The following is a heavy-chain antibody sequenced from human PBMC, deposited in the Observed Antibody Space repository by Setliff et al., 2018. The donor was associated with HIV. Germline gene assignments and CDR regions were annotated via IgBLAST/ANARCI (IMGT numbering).Heavy chain of an antibody. D-gene: IGHD3-22*01. CDR3: ARDFRYDTSGSLTGYGLDV. V-gene: IGHV4-59*01. Sequence: PSETLSLTCTVSGGSISSYYWSWVRQVPGKGLEWIGNTYYGGSTDYSKYNPSVKSRATISVDIYRRQLSLNLRSVTAADTAVYYCARDFRYDTSGSLTGYGLDVWGQGTTVTVSS. J-gene: IGHJ6*02. CDR2: TYYGGSTDYS. CDR1: GGSISSYY.